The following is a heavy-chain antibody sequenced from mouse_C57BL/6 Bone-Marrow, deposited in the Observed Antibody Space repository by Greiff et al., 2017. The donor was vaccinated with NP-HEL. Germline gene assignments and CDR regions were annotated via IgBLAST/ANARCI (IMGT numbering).Heavy chain of an antibody. CDR1: GFTFSDYG. J-gene: IGHJ4*01. V-gene: IGHV5-15*01. D-gene: IGHD4-1*01. CDR3: ARLGRENYYAMDY. Sequence: EVQGVESGGGLVQPGGSLKLSCAASGFTFSDYGMAWVRQAPRKGPEWVAFISNLAYSIYYADTVTGRFTISRENAKNTLYLEMSSLRSEDTAMYYCARLGRENYYAMDYGGQGTSVTVSS. CDR2: ISNLAYSI.